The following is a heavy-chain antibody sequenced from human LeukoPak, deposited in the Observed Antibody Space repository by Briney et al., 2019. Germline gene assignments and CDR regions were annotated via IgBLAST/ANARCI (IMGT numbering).Heavy chain of an antibody. CDR3: AREPYSSSWVDY. CDR1: GGSISSYY. D-gene: IGHD6-13*01. V-gene: IGHV4-59*01. Sequence: SETLSLTCTVSGGSISSYYWSWIRQPPGKGLEWIGYIYYSGSTNYNPSLKSRVTISVDTSKNRFSLKLSSLTAADTAVYYCAREPYSSSWVDYWGQGTLVTVSS. CDR2: IYYSGST. J-gene: IGHJ4*02.